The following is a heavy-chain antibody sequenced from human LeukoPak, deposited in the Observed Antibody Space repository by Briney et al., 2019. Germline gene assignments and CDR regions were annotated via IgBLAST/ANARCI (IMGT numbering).Heavy chain of an antibody. V-gene: IGHV5-51*01. D-gene: IGHD1-14*01. CDR1: GYNFTNYW. CDR3: ARKSHSITDY. CDR2: MYPGHSDT. Sequence: GESLNISCKASGYNFTNYWIGWVRQMSGEGLEWMGIMYPGHSDTRYSPSFQGQVTISADRSISTAYLQWSSLKASDTAMYYCARKSHSITDYLGQGTQVTVSS. J-gene: IGHJ4*02.